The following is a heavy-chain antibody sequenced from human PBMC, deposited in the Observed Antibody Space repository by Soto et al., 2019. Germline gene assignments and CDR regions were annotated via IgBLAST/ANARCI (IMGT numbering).Heavy chain of an antibody. CDR1: GGTFSSYT. CDR2: IIPIFGVT. V-gene: IGHV1-69*04. CDR3: VRDWESTTPTGGFGDS. Sequence: QVQVVQSGAEVKKPGSSVKVSCKASGGTFSSYTITWVRQAPGQGLEWLGRIIPIFGVTNYAQKFQDRLTMSADRPTTTAYMELSSLTSADTAVYYCVRDWESTTPTGGFGDSWGQGTLVTVSS. J-gene: IGHJ4*02. D-gene: IGHD3-10*01.